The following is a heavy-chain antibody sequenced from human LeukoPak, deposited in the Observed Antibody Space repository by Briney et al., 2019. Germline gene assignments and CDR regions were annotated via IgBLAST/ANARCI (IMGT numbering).Heavy chain of an antibody. Sequence: ASVKVSCKASGYTFTSYDINWVRQATGQGLEWMGWMNPNSGNTGYAQKSRGRVTMTRNTSISTAYMELSSLRSEDTAVYYCARAPGSGYYSGFDYWGQGTLVTVSS. CDR3: ARAPGSGYYSGFDY. CDR2: MNPNSGNT. J-gene: IGHJ4*02. V-gene: IGHV1-8*01. D-gene: IGHD3-22*01. CDR1: GYTFTSYD.